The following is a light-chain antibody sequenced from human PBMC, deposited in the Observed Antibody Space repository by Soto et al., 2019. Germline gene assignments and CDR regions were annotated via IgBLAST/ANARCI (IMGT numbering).Light chain of an antibody. CDR2: DAS. CDR3: QQYNSYSWS. J-gene: IGKJ1*01. Sequence: MQKSHSPSTVSTSVRDRFTMTCRASQSISSWLAWYQQKPGKAPKLLIYDASSLESGVPSRFSGSGSGTEFTLTISSLQPDDFATYYCQQYNSYSWSFGHGTKVDIK. CDR1: QSISSW. V-gene: IGKV1-5*01.